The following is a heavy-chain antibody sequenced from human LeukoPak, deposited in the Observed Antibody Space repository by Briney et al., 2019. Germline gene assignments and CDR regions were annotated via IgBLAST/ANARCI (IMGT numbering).Heavy chain of an antibody. J-gene: IGHJ6*03. D-gene: IGHD5-12*01. CDR3: AKGGGYEAQYYYYYLDV. CDR2: IRYDGSNK. Sequence: GGSLRLSCAASGFTFSSYAMHWVRQAPGKGLEWVAFIRYDGSNKYYADSVKGRFTISRGNSKNTLYLQMKSLRAEDTAVYYCAKGGGYEAQYYYYYLDVWGKGTTVTISS. V-gene: IGHV3-30*02. CDR1: GFTFSSYA.